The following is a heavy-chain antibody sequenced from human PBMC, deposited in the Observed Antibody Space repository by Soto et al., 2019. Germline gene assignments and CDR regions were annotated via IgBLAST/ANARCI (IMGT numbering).Heavy chain of an antibody. V-gene: IGHV1-8*01. CDR2: MNPNSGNT. CDR1: GYTFTSYD. CDR3: ARAYYDFWQQGFDY. D-gene: IGHD3-3*01. Sequence: GASVKVSCKASGYTFTSYDINWVRQATGQGLEWMGWMNPNSGNTGYAQKFQGRVTMTRNTSISTAYMELSSLRSEDTAVYYCARAYYDFWQQGFDYWGQGTLVTVSS. J-gene: IGHJ4*02.